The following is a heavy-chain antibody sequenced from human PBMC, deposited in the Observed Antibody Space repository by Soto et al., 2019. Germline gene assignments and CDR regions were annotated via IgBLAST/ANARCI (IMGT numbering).Heavy chain of an antibody. Sequence: SGPTLVNPTQTLTLTYTFSVFSLRTSRVGVGWIRQPPGNALEWLALIYWNDEKRYSLSLKSRLTLTKDTSKTEVVLTMANMDPVDTATYYCAHSPGGWYPLTLDYWGQGTLVTVSS. J-gene: IGHJ4*02. D-gene: IGHD6-19*01. CDR3: AHSPGGWYPLTLDY. CDR1: VFSLRTSRVG. V-gene: IGHV2-5*01. CDR2: IYWNDEK.